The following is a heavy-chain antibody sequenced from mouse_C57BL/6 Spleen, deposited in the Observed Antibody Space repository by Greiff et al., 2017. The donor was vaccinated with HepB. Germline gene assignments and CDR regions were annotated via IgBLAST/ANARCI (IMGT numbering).Heavy chain of an antibody. J-gene: IGHJ3*01. D-gene: IGHD2-1*01. V-gene: IGHV1-81*01. Sequence: VHLVESGAELARPGASVKLSCKASGYTFTSYGISWVKRRTGQGLEWIGEIYPRSGNTYYNEKFKGKATLTADKSSSTAYMELRSLTSEDSAVYFCATNYEFAYWGQGTLVTVSA. CDR2: IYPRSGNT. CDR1: GYTFTSYG. CDR3: ATNYEFAY.